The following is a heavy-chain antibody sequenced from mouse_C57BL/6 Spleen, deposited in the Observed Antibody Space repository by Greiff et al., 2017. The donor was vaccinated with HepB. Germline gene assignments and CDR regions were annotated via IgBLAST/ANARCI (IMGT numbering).Heavy chain of an antibody. CDR2: IWGVGST. CDR1: GFSLTSYG. J-gene: IGHJ3*01. CDR3: ASDQDSSGGFAY. V-gene: IGHV2-6*01. D-gene: IGHD3-2*02. Sequence: VKLMESGPGLVAPSQSLSITCTVSGFSLTSYGVDWVRQSPGKGLEWLGVIWGVGSTNYNSALKSRLSISKDNSKSQVFLKMNSLQTDDTAMYYCASDQDSSGGFAYWGQGTLVTVSA.